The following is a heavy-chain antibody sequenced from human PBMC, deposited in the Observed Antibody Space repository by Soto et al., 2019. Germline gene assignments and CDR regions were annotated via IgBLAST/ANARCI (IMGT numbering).Heavy chain of an antibody. J-gene: IGHJ4*02. CDR1: GYTFTIYA. V-gene: IGHV1-3*01. CDR3: ARVSGIAVAEV. D-gene: IGHD6-19*01. Sequence: QVQLVQSGAEVKKPGASVKVSCKASGYTFTIYAMHWVRQAPGQRLEWMGWINAGNGNTKYSQKFQGRVTITRDTSASTAYMELSSLRSGDTAVYYCARVSGIAVAEVWGQGTLVTVSS. CDR2: INAGNGNT.